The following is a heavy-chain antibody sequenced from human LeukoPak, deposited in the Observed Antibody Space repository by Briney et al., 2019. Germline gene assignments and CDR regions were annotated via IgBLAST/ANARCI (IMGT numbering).Heavy chain of an antibody. V-gene: IGHV3-7*01. Sequence: GGSLRLSCVGSEFSFSSYWMSWVRQAPGKGLEWVANIKQDGSEIFYVDSVKGRFTISRDNAKNSLYLQMDSLRAEDTAMYYCARSLLSPNPRGAPDYWGQGTLVTVSS. D-gene: IGHD2-8*01. CDR1: EFSFSSYW. J-gene: IGHJ4*02. CDR3: ARSLLSPNPRGAPDY. CDR2: IKQDGSEI.